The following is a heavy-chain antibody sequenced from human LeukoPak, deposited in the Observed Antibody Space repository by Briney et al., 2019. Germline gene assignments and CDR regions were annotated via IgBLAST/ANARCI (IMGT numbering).Heavy chain of an antibody. CDR2: INHSGST. V-gene: IGHV4-34*01. Sequence: SETLSLTCAVYGGSFSGYYWSWIRQPPGKGLEWIGEINHSGSTNYNPSLKSRVTISVDTSKNQFSLKLSSVTAADTAVYYCARQGLYYYGSGSYYKPNNWFDPWGQGTLVTVSS. J-gene: IGHJ5*02. CDR1: GGSFSGYY. CDR3: ARQGLYYYGSGSYYKPNNWFDP. D-gene: IGHD3-10*01.